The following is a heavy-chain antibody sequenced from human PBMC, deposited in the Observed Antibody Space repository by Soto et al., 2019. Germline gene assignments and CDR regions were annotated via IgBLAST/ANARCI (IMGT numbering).Heavy chain of an antibody. J-gene: IGHJ4*02. CDR2: ISGSGGST. CDR1: GFTFSSHA. V-gene: IGHV3-23*01. CDR3: AKAGSGAIYSGLDY. Sequence: EVQLLESGGGLVQPGGSLRLSCAASGFTFSSHAMSWVRQAPGKGLEWVSGISGSGGSTYYADSVKGRFTFSRDNPKNTLYLQIDSLRAEDTAIYYCAKAGSGAIYSGLDYWGQGTLVTVSS. D-gene: IGHD2-21*01.